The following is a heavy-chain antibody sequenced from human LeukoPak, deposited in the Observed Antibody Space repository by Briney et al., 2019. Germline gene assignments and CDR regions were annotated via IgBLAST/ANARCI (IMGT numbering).Heavy chain of an antibody. CDR1: GYTFTSYG. D-gene: IGHD3-22*01. J-gene: IGHJ3*02. CDR3: ARVYYDSSEGYAFDI. V-gene: IGHV1-18*01. Sequence: ASVKVSSKASGYTFTSYGISWVRQAPGQGLEWMGWISAYNGNTNYAQKLQGRVTMTTDTSTSTAYMELRSPRSDDTAVYYCARVYYDSSEGYAFDIWGQGTMVTVSS. CDR2: ISAYNGNT.